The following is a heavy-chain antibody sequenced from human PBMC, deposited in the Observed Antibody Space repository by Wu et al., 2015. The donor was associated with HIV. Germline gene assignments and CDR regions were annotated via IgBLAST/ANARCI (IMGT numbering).Heavy chain of an antibody. V-gene: IGHV1-18*04. Sequence: QVQLEQSGGEVKNVGASIKVSCKASGYTFKTYGISWVRQAPGQGLEWMGWISIYTGNTNYEEKFQDRVTMTADPSTKTAYMEVRRLRSDDTAVYYCARNQKYSHPSYYYYYYMDVVGKGTTVIVSS. CDR1: GYTFKTYG. CDR3: ARNQKYSHPSYYYYYYMDV. D-gene: IGHD5-12*01. CDR2: ISIYTGNT. J-gene: IGHJ6*03.